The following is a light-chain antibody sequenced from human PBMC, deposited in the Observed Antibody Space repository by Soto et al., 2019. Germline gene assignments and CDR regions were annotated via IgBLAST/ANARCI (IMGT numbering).Light chain of an antibody. J-gene: IGKJ1*01. CDR1: QSISSY. Sequence: DVQMTQSPSSLSASVGDRVTITCRASQSISSYLNWYQHKPGKAPNLLIYAATTLQSGVPSRFSGSGSGTDFTLTISSLQPEDFATYYCQQSYSNPRTFGQGTKVDFK. CDR2: AAT. V-gene: IGKV1-39*01. CDR3: QQSYSNPRT.